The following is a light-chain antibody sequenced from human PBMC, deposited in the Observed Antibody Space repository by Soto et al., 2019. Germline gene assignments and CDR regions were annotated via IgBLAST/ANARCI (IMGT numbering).Light chain of an antibody. J-gene: IGKJ4*01. V-gene: IGKV3D-15*01. CDR3: QQYNSWPLT. CDR2: DIS. CDR1: QSVNIY. Sequence: EIVLTQSPATLSLSPGERATLSCRASQSVNIYLAWYQQKPGQAPRVLIYDISTRATGIPTRFSGSGSGTEFTLTISSLQSEDFAVYYCQQYNSWPLTFGGGTKVDIK.